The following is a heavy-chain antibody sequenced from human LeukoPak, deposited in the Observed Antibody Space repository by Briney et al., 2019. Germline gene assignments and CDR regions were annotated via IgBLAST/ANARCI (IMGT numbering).Heavy chain of an antibody. CDR1: GFTISNSW. CDR3: ARANRGAFDI. J-gene: IGHJ3*02. V-gene: IGHV3-7*04. CDR2: VKPEGSEQ. Sequence: GGSLRLSCAASGFTISNSWMSWVRQAPGKGLEWVATVKPEGSEQDYVDSVKGRFTISKDNPKNSLYLQMNTLRAEDTAVYYCARANRGAFDIWGQGTMVTVSS. D-gene: IGHD2/OR15-2a*01.